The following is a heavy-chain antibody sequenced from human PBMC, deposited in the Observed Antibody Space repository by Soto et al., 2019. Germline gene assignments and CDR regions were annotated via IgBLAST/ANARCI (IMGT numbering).Heavy chain of an antibody. CDR3: AKGLGYSYGKYYYYYGMDV. CDR2: ISYDGSNK. V-gene: IGHV3-30*18. CDR1: GFTFSSYA. D-gene: IGHD5-18*01. J-gene: IGHJ6*02. Sequence: GGSLRLSCAASGFTFSSYAMHWFRQAPGKGLEWVAVISYDGSNKYYADSVKGRFTISRDNSKNTLYLQMNSLRAEDTAVYYCAKGLGYSYGKYYYYYGMDVWGQGTTVTVSS.